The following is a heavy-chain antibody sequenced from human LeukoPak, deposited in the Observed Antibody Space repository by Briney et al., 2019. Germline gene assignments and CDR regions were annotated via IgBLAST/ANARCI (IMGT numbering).Heavy chain of an antibody. CDR3: AKGGDELDY. D-gene: IGHD7-27*01. CDR1: GFTFSSFA. J-gene: IGHJ4*02. Sequence: PGGSLRLSCAVSGFTFSSFAMSWVRQAPGMGLEWVSTIDRSGDDTYYRDSVKGRFTISRDNSKSTLYLQMYSLRAEDTAIYYCAKGGDELDYWGQGTLVTVSS. V-gene: IGHV3-23*01. CDR2: IDRSGDDT.